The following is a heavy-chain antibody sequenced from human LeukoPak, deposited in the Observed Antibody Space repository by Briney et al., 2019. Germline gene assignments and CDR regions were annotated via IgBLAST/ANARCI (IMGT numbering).Heavy chain of an antibody. CDR3: ARNGDDNWFDP. D-gene: IGHD4-17*01. J-gene: IGHJ5*02. Sequence: GGSLRLSCAASGFTFDVYSMSWVRQAPGKGLEWVSAISGSGGSTYYADSVKGRFTISRDNSKNTLYLQMNSLRAEDTAVYYCARNGDDNWFDPWGQGTLVTVSS. V-gene: IGHV3-23*01. CDR2: ISGSGGST. CDR1: GFTFDVYS.